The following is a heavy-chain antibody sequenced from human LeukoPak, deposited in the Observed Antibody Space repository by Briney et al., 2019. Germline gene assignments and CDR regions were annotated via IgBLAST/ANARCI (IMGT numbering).Heavy chain of an antibody. CDR2: IVPILSTT. V-gene: IGHV1-69*13. CDR3: ARGPPPYTEGDLFYYYGLDV. Sequence: SVKVSCKASGGSFSNYAISWVRQAPGQGLEWMGGIVPILSTTNYARKFQGRVTMTAGESTSTAYMELSSLRSDDTAVYYCARGPPPYTEGDLFYYYGLDVRGQGTTVTVSS. J-gene: IGHJ6*02. D-gene: IGHD3-16*01. CDR1: GGSFSNYA.